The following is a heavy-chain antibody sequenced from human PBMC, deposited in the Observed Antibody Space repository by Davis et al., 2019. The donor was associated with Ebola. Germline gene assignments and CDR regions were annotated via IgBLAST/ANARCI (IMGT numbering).Heavy chain of an antibody. Sequence: SVKVSCKASGGTFSSYAISWVRQAPGQGLEWMGRIIPILGIANYAQKFQGRVTISADESTNTAYMELSSLRSEDTAVYYCARGRPKSIAVAGNRRYYYYGMDVWGQGTTVTVSS. V-gene: IGHV1-69*04. CDR3: ARGRPKSIAVAGNRRYYYYGMDV. D-gene: IGHD6-19*01. CDR2: IIPILGIA. J-gene: IGHJ6*02. CDR1: GGTFSSYA.